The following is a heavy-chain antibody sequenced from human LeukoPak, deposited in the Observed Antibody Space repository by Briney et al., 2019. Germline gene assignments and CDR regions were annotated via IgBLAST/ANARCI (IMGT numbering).Heavy chain of an antibody. V-gene: IGHV1-46*01. CDR2: IDPSGGSK. Sequence: ASVKVSCKASGYTFTSYYIHRVRQAPGQGREWMGIIDPSGGSKSYAQKFQGRVTETRDTSTSTVYMELMSLESENTGVYYCAKDPGVNMYYFDYWGQGTLVTVSS. D-gene: IGHD1/OR15-1a*01. J-gene: IGHJ4*02. CDR3: AKDPGVNMYYFDY. CDR1: GYTFTSYY.